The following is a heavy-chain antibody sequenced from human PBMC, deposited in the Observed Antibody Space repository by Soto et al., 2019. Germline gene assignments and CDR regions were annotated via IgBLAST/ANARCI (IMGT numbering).Heavy chain of an antibody. CDR2: ISYDGSNK. J-gene: IGHJ4*02. CDR1: GFTFSSYA. CDR3: AREGKTTGSSPPFYFDN. D-gene: IGHD6-13*01. V-gene: IGHV3-30-3*01. Sequence: QVQLVESGGGVVQPGRSLRLSCAASGFTFSSYAMYWVRQAAGKGLEWVAVISYDGSNKYYVDSVKGGFTISRDNSKNTIQLQMHGLRAEHTAVYYGAREGKTTGSSPPFYFDNCGEGTMVAVSS.